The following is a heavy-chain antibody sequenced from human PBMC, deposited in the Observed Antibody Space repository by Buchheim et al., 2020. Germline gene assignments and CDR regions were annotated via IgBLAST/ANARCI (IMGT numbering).Heavy chain of an antibody. Sequence: QVQLVESGGGVVQPGGSLRLSCAASGFVFRTYGMHWVRQAPGKGLEWVAVISYNGTNKYYADSVKGRFTISRDNSKNTLYLQMNSLRAEDTAVYYCAKTPRIKIFGVVGYWGRGTL. D-gene: IGHD3-3*01. CDR3: AKTPRIKIFGVVGY. V-gene: IGHV3-30*18. J-gene: IGHJ4*02. CDR2: ISYNGTNK. CDR1: GFVFRTYG.